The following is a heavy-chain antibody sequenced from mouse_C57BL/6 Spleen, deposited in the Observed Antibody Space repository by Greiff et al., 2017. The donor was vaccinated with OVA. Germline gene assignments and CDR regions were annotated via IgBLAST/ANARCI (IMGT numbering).Heavy chain of an antibody. V-gene: IGHV1-69*01. Sequence: VQLQQPGAELVMPGASVKLSCKASGYTFTSYWMHWVKQRPGQGLEWIGEIDPSDSYTNYNQKFKGKSTLTVDKSSSTAYMQLSSLTSEDSAVDYCARSREPYWYFDVWGTGTTVTVSS. CDR3: ARSREPYWYFDV. CDR2: IDPSDSYT. J-gene: IGHJ1*03. CDR1: GYTFTSYW.